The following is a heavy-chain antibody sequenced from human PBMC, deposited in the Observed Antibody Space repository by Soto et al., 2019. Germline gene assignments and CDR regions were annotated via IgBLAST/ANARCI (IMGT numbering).Heavy chain of an antibody. Sequence: GGSLRLSCAASGFTFSDYYMSWIRQAPGKGLEWVSYISSSGSNKYYADSVKGRFTISRDNSKNTLYLQMNSLRAEDTAVYYCAKTLIGAYSSGWYGMDVWGQGTTVTVSS. D-gene: IGHD6-19*01. CDR1: GFTFSDYY. V-gene: IGHV3-11*04. J-gene: IGHJ6*02. CDR2: ISSSGSNK. CDR3: AKTLIGAYSSGWYGMDV.